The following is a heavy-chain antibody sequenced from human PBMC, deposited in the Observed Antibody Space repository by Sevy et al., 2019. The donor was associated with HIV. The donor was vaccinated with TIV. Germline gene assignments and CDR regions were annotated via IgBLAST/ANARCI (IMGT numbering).Heavy chain of an antibody. Sequence: SETLSLTCTVSGGSVSSSGYYWGWIRQPPGKGLEWIGNVFYSGSADYNTSLKSRATISVDTSKNQFSLKVKSVTAAETAVYYCARQGGIVDRAFDFWGQGTLVTVSS. CDR1: GGSVSSSGYY. CDR2: VFYSGSA. V-gene: IGHV4-39*01. J-gene: IGHJ4*02. D-gene: IGHD2-21*01. CDR3: ARQGGIVDRAFDF.